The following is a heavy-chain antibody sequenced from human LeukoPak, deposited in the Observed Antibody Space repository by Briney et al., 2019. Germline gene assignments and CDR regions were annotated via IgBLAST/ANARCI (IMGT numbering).Heavy chain of an antibody. CDR1: GFTFSSYG. CDR2: IRYDGSNK. J-gene: IGHJ6*02. V-gene: IGHV3-30*02. CDR3: ARSRPTVITPYGMDV. Sequence: PGGSLRLSCAASGFTFSSYGMHWVRQAPGKGLEWVAFIRYDGSNKYYADSVKGRFTISRDNSKNTVYLQMNSLRAEDTAVYYCARSRPTVITPYGMDVWGQGTTVTVSS. D-gene: IGHD4-23*01.